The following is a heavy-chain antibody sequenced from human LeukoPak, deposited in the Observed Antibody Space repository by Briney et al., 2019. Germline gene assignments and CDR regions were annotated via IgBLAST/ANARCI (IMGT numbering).Heavy chain of an antibody. V-gene: IGHV4-34*01. Sequence: SETLSLTCAVYGGSFSGYYWSWIRQPPGKGLEWIGEINHSGSTNYNPSLKSRVTISVDTSKNQFSLKLSSVTAADTAVYYCARGLSADYWGQGTLVTVSS. J-gene: IGHJ4*02. CDR3: ARGLSADY. CDR2: INHSGST. CDR1: GGSFSGYY.